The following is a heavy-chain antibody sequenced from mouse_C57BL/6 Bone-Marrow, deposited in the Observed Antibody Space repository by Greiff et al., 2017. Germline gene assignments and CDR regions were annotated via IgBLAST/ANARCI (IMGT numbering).Heavy chain of an antibody. CDR3: ARNGYFRFDY. CDR2: IYPGDGDT. J-gene: IGHJ2*01. V-gene: IGHV1-82*01. Sequence: QVQLQQSGPELVKPGASVKISCKASGYAFSSSWMNWVKQRPGKGLEWIGRIYPGDGDTNYNGKFKGKATLTADKSSSTAYMQLSSLTSEDSAVYFCARNGYFRFDYWGQGTTLTVAS. D-gene: IGHD2-3*01. CDR1: GYAFSSSW.